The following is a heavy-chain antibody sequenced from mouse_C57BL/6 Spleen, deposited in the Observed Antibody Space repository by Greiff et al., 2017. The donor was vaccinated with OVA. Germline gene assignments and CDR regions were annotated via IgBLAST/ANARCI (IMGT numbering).Heavy chain of an antibody. J-gene: IGHJ4*01. Sequence: EVKLEESGGGLVQPGGSLSLSCAASGFTFTDYYMSWVRQPPGKALEWLGFIRNKANGYTTEYSASVKGRFTISRDNSQSILYLQMNALRAEDSATYYCARSTTVVATGMDDWGQGTSVTVSS. CDR1: GFTFTDYY. V-gene: IGHV7-3*01. D-gene: IGHD1-1*01. CDR2: IRNKANGYTT. CDR3: ARSTTVVATGMDD.